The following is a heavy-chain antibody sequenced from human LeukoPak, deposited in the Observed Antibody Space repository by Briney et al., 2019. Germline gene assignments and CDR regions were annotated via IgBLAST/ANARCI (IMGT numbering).Heavy chain of an antibody. CDR2: IHYSGST. CDR3: ARDLGMAGIAPVDY. J-gene: IGHJ4*02. V-gene: IGHV4-59*01. Sequence: PSETLSLTCTVSGGSTSSYYWSWIRQPPGKGLEWIGYIHYSGSTNYNPSLKSRVTISVDMSKNQFSLKLSSVTAADTAVYYCARDLGMAGIAPVDYWGQGTLVTVSS. D-gene: IGHD6-19*01. CDR1: GGSTSSYY.